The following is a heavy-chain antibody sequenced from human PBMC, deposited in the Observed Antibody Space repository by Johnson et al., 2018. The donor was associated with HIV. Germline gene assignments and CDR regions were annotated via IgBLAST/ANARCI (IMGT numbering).Heavy chain of an antibody. V-gene: IGHV3-74*01. CDR3: ARDAKVGYGDAFDI. D-gene: IGHD5-12*01. J-gene: IGHJ3*02. Sequence: VQLVESGGGSVQPGGSLRLSCAASGFTFSSYWMHWVRQAPGKGLMWVSNIKTDGSNTNYADSVKGRFTISRDNAKNTVYLQMDSLRDEDTAVFYCARDAKVGYGDAFDIWGHGTMVTVSS. CDR1: GFTFSSYW. CDR2: IKTDGSNT.